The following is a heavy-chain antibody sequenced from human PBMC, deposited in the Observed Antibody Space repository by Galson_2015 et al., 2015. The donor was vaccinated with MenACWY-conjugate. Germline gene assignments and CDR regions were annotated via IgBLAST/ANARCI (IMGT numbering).Heavy chain of an antibody. V-gene: IGHV3-30*04. J-gene: IGHJ6*02. Sequence: SLRLSCAASGFTFSSYAMHWVRQAPGKGLEWVAVISYDGSNKYYADSVKGRFTISRDNSKNTLYLQMNSLRAEDTAVYYCARDAHAAMDVWGQGTTVTVSS. CDR2: ISYDGSNK. CDR3: ARDAHAAMDV. CDR1: GFTFSSYA.